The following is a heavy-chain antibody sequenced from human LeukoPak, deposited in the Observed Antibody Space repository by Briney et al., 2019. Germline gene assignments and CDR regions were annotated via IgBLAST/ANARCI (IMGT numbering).Heavy chain of an antibody. CDR3: ARRSSTSPYFDY. J-gene: IGHJ4*02. D-gene: IGHD2-2*01. CDR2: IYYSGST. V-gene: IGHV4-39*01. Sequence: SETLSLTCTVSGGSISSSSYYWGWIRQPPGKGLEWIGSIYYSGSTYYNPSLKSRVTISVDTSKNQFPLKLSSVTAADTAVYYCARRSSTSPYFDYWGQGTLVTVSS. CDR1: GGSISSSSYY.